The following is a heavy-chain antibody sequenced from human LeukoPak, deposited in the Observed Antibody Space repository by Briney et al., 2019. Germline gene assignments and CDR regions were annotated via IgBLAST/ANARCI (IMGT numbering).Heavy chain of an antibody. V-gene: IGHV1-8*01. CDR1: GYTFTSYD. CDR3: AIGRYYDFWSGFSEGNWFDP. D-gene: IGHD3-3*01. Sequence: ASVKVSCKASGYTFTSYDINWVRQATGQGLEWMGWMNPNSGNTGYAQKFQGRVTMTRNTSISTAYMELSSLRSEDTAVYYCAIGRYYDFWSGFSEGNWFDPWGQGTLVTVSS. J-gene: IGHJ5*02. CDR2: MNPNSGNT.